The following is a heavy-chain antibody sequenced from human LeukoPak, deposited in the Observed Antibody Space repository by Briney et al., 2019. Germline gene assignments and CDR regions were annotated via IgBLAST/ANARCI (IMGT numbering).Heavy chain of an antibody. J-gene: IGHJ5*02. CDR1: GYTFTSYD. CDR3: ARGTRIVGATSGNWFDP. CDR2: MNHNSGNT. Sequence: ASVKVSCKASGYTFTSYDINWVRQATGQGLGWMGWMNHNSGNTNYAQKLQGRVTMTTDTSTSTAYMELRSLRSDDPAVYYCARGTRIVGATSGNWFDPWGQGTLVTVSS. D-gene: IGHD1-26*01. V-gene: IGHV1-18*01.